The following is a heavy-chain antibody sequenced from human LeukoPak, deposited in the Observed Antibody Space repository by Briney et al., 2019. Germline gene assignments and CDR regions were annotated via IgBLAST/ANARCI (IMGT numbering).Heavy chain of an antibody. D-gene: IGHD4-11*01. J-gene: IGHJ6*02. Sequence: GGSLRLSCAASGFSFSTYGMHWVRQAPAKGLEWVAVISYDGSNKYYADSVKGRFTISRDNSKNTLYLQMNSLRTDDTAVYHCAKDQLQLLLPPRRYYYGMDVWGQGTTVTVSS. CDR3: AKDQLQLLLPPRRYYYGMDV. CDR1: GFSFSTYG. CDR2: ISYDGSNK. V-gene: IGHV3-30*18.